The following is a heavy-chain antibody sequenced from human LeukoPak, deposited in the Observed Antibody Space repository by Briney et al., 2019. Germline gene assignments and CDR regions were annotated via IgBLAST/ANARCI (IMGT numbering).Heavy chain of an antibody. CDR1: VFTFRSYA. CDR2: NSSNGGDT. CDR3: VRRTTAGPFDY. D-gene: IGHD1-1*01. V-gene: IGHV3-64*01. J-gene: IGHJ4*02. Sequence: GGPLRLSCAASVFTFRSYAMHWVRQAPGKGLEYVSGNSSNGGDTHYANSVKGRFTISRDDSNKTLFLPMGSLRVEDMAVYYCVRRTTAGPFDYWGQGTLVTVSS.